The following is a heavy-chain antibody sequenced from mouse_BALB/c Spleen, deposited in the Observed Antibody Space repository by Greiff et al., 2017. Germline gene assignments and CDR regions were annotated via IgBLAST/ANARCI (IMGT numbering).Heavy chain of an antibody. CDR2: ISYSGST. D-gene: IGHD2-3*01. J-gene: IGHJ2*01. CDR3: ARRDGPFDY. Sequence: VQLKESGPGLVKPSQSLSLTCTVTGHSITSDYAWNWIRQFPGNTLEWMGYISYSGSTSYNPSLKSRISITRDTSKNQFFLQLNSVTTEDTATYYCARRDGPFDYWGQGTTLTVSS. V-gene: IGHV3-2*02. CDR1: GHSITSDYA.